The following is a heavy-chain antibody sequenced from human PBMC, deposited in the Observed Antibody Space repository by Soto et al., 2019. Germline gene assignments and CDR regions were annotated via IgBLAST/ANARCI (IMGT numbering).Heavy chain of an antibody. CDR3: ARVEAPFGESLH. D-gene: IGHD3-10*01. V-gene: IGHV1-18*01. J-gene: IGHJ4*02. CDR2: ISPDDGNT. Sequence: ASVKVSCKASGYTFNSYTIAWVRQAPGQGLEWLGWISPDDGNTEYEQKFQGRVTMTADTLTNNAYLELRSLKSDDTAIYYCARVEAPFGESLHWGQGTPVTVSS. CDR1: GYTFNSYT.